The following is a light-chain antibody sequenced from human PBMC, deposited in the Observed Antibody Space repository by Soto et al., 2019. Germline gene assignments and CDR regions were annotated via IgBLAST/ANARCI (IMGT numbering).Light chain of an antibody. Sequence: DIQMTQSPSSLSASVGDRVTITCRASQGISNYLAWYQQQPGKVPKLLIYVASTLQSGVPSRFSGSGSGTDFTLTISSLQPEDVAIYCCQKYNSAPWTFGQVAKVEIK. CDR1: QGISNY. CDR2: VAS. J-gene: IGKJ1*01. CDR3: QKYNSAPWT. V-gene: IGKV1-27*01.